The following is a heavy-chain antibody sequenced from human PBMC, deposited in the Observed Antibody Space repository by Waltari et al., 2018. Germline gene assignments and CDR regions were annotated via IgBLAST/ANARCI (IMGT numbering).Heavy chain of an antibody. CDR1: GYTFTSYY. J-gene: IGHJ3*02. V-gene: IGHV1-46*01. CDR3: ARGVISMAISDAFDI. CDR2: INPSGGST. D-gene: IGHD2-21*01. Sequence: QVQLVQSGAEVKKPGASVKVSCKASGYTFTSYYMHWVRQAPGQGLEWMGIINPSGGSTSYAQKCQGRVTITTDESTSTAYMELSSLRSEDTAVYYCARGVISMAISDAFDIWGQGTMVTVSS.